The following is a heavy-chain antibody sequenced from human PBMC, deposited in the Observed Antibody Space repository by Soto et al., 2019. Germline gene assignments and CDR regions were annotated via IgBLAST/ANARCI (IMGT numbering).Heavy chain of an antibody. V-gene: IGHV3-30*18. Sequence: GGSLRLSCAASGFTFSNAWMNWVRQAPGKGLEWVAVISYDGSNKYYADSVKGRFTISRDNSKNTLYLQMNSLRAEDTAVYYCAKGGVVVGRRDYYYMDVWGKGTTVTVSS. J-gene: IGHJ6*03. CDR1: GFTFSNAW. D-gene: IGHD2-15*01. CDR2: ISYDGSNK. CDR3: AKGGVVVGRRDYYYMDV.